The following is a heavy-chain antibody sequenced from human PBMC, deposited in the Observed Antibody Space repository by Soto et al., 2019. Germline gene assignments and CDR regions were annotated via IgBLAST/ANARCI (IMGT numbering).Heavy chain of an antibody. CDR1: GGTFSTYT. V-gene: IGHV1-69*13. Sequence: SVKVSCKASGGTFSTYTFSWVRQAPGQGLEWMGRIIPIFGTPYYAQKFQGRVTITADESTSTAYMELSSLRSEDTAVYYCAREWAARPTIIYYYYGMDVWGQGTTVTVYS. D-gene: IGHD6-6*01. CDR2: IIPIFGTP. CDR3: AREWAARPTIIYYYYGMDV. J-gene: IGHJ6*02.